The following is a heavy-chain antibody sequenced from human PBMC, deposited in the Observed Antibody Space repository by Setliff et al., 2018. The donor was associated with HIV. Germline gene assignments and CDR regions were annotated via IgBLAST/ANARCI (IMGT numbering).Heavy chain of an antibody. CDR2: IHPDDSDT. CDR3: ARRASKASLDY. V-gene: IGHV5-51*01. Sequence: GESLKISCKGSGYTFTTNWIGWVRQMPGKGLEWMGIIHPDDSDTRYSPSFQGQVTISANKYISTAYLQWNSLKASDTAFYFCARRASKASLDYWGQGTLVTVSS. CDR1: GYTFTTNW. J-gene: IGHJ4*02.